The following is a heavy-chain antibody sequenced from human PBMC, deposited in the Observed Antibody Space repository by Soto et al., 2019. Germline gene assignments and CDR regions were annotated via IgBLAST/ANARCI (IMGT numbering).Heavy chain of an antibody. CDR3: ARWGEAAAGSNWFDP. Sequence: SETLSLTCTVSGGSISSGGYYWSWIRQHPGKGLEWIGYIYYSGSTYYNPSLKSRVTISVDTSENQFSLNLSSVTAADTAVYYCARWGEAAAGSNWFDPWGQGTLVTAPQ. D-gene: IGHD6-13*01. J-gene: IGHJ5*02. CDR1: GGSISSGGYY. V-gene: IGHV4-31*03. CDR2: IYYSGST.